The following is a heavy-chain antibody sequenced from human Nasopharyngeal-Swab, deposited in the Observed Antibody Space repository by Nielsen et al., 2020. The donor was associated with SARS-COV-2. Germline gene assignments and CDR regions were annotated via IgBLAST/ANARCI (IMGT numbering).Heavy chain of an antibody. D-gene: IGHD3-10*01. J-gene: IGHJ6*03. CDR3: ARESGRVGSYFYYYYYMDV. V-gene: IGHV4-31*02. Sequence: WIRQPPGKGLEWIGYIYYSGSTYYNPSPKSRVTISVDTSKNQFSLKLSSVTAADTAVYYCARESGRVGSYFYYYYYMDVWGKGTTVTVSS. CDR2: IYYSGST.